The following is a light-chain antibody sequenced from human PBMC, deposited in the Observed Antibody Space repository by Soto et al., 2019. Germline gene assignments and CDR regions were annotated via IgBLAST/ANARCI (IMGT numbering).Light chain of an antibody. V-gene: IGKV3-20*01. CDR1: QSVNSD. J-gene: IGKJ5*01. Sequence: EVVLTQSPGTLSFSPVERSTLSCRASQSVNSDLAWYHQKPGQAPRLLISDASNRATGIPDRFSGTGSGTDFTLTISRLEPEDFAVYYCQQHGTSPITFGQGTRLEIK. CDR2: DAS. CDR3: QQHGTSPIT.